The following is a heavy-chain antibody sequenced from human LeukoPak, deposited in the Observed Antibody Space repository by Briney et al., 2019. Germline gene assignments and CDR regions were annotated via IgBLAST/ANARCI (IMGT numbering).Heavy chain of an antibody. V-gene: IGHV5-51*01. CDR3: ARRAIVGATTNYWYFDL. Sequence: GESLKISCKGSGYGFSNYWIGWVRQMPGKGLEWMGSIYPGDSDTRYSPSFQGQVTISADKSISTAYLQWSSLKASDTAMYYCARRAIVGATTNYWYFDLWGRGTLVTVSS. J-gene: IGHJ2*01. CDR2: IYPGDSDT. D-gene: IGHD1-26*01. CDR1: GYGFSNYW.